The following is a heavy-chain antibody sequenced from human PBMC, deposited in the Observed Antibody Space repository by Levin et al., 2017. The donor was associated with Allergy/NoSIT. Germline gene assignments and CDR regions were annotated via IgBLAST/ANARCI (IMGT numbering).Heavy chain of an antibody. Sequence: GESLKISCKASGYTFTSYAMNWVRQAPGQGLEWMGWINTNTGNPTYAQGFTGRFVFSLDTSVSTAYLQISSLKAEDTAVYYCARGVDFFDYWGQGTLVTVSS. CDR3: ARGVDFFDY. CDR1: GYTFTSYA. J-gene: IGHJ4*02. CDR2: INTNTGNP. V-gene: IGHV7-4-1*02. D-gene: IGHD3/OR15-3a*01.